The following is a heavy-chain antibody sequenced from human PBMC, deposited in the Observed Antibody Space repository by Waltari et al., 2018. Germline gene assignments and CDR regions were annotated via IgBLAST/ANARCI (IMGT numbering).Heavy chain of an antibody. CDR1: GYTFTSYY. J-gene: IGHJ6*02. CDR2: INPSGGST. CDR3: ARNHLTTVTTNYYYGMDV. Sequence: QVQLVQSGAEVKKPGASVKVSCKASGYTFTSYYMHWVRQAPGQGLEWMGIINPSGGSTSYAQKFQGRVTMTRDTSTSTVYMELSSLRSEDTAVYYCARNHLTTVTTNYYYGMDVWGQGTTVTVSS. D-gene: IGHD4-17*01. V-gene: IGHV1-46*01.